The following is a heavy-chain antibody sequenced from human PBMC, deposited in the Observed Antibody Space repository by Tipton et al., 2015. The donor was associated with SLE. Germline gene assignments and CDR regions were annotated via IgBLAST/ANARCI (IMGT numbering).Heavy chain of an antibody. J-gene: IGHJ4*02. CDR1: GFTLSSYG. CDR2: ISSSSSSTI. CDR3: ARDVWSGYYRRFDY. V-gene: IGHV3-48*02. Sequence: GSLRLSCAASGFTLSSYGMNWVRQAPGKGLEWIPYISSSSSSTIYYAESVMGRFTISRDSAKNSLDLQMNSLRDEDTAVYYCARDVWSGYYRRFDYWGQGTLVTVSS. D-gene: IGHD3-3*01.